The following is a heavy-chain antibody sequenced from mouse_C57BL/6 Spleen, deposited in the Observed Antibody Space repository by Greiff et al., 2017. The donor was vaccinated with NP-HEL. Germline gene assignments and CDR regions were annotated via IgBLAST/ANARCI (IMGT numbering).Heavy chain of an antibody. CDR3: ARGSLFITTVVARYFDV. Sequence: VQLQQPGAELVKPGASVKLSCKASGYTFTSYWMQWVKQRPGQGLEWIGEIDPSDSYTNYNQKFKGKATLTVDTSSSTAYMQLSSLTSEDSAVYYCARGSLFITTVVARYFDVWGTGTTVTVSS. CDR1: GYTFTSYW. J-gene: IGHJ1*03. CDR2: IDPSDSYT. V-gene: IGHV1-50*01. D-gene: IGHD1-1*01.